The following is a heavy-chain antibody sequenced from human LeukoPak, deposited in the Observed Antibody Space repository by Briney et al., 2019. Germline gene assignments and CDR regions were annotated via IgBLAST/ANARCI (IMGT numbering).Heavy chain of an antibody. D-gene: IGHD1-26*01. CDR2: ISYDGGNK. CDR1: GFTFSSYA. Sequence: SGGSLRLSCAASGFTFSSYAMHWVRQAPGKGLEWVAVISYDGGNKYYADSVKGRFTISRDNSKNTLYLQMNSLRAEDTAVYYCARDGPLIVGATRDSFDYWGQGTLVTVSS. J-gene: IGHJ4*02. V-gene: IGHV3-30*04. CDR3: ARDGPLIVGATRDSFDY.